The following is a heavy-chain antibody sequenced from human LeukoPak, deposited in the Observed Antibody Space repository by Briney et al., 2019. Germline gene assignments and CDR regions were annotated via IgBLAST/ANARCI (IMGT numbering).Heavy chain of an antibody. Sequence: PGGSLRPSCAASEFTFSNYWMTWVRQAPGKGPEWVANIKQDGSERNYVDSVKGRFTIARDNSKNSLYLQMTSLRGEDTAVYYCASRAGKPGNTPWCFDYWGQGALVTVSS. CDR2: IKQDGSER. CDR1: EFTFSNYW. D-gene: IGHD1-7*01. J-gene: IGHJ4*02. CDR3: ASRAGKPGNTPWCFDY. V-gene: IGHV3-7*01.